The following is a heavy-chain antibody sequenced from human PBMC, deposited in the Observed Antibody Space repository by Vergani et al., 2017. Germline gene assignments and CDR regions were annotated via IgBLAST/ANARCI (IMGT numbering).Heavy chain of an antibody. Sequence: QVQLQESGLGLVKPSETLSLTCTVSGGSVSSGSYYWSWIRQPPGKGLEWIGYIYYSGSTNYNPSLKSRVTISVDTSKNQFSLKLSSVTAADTAVYYCASSDDLGRGIWGQGTMVTVSS. CDR2: IYYSGST. CDR1: GGSVSSGSYY. D-gene: IGHD3/OR15-3a*01. V-gene: IGHV4-61*01. CDR3: ASSDDLGRGI. J-gene: IGHJ3*02.